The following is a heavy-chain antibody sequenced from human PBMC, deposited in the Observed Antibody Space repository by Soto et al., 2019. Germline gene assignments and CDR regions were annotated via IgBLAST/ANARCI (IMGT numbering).Heavy chain of an antibody. CDR2: ISYDGSNK. D-gene: IGHD5-12*01. CDR1: GFTFSSYA. V-gene: IGHV3-30-3*01. CDR3: ARVAVEMATIHVFDY. Sequence: QVQLVESGGGVVQPGRSLRLSCAASGFTFSSYAMHWVRQAPGKGLEWVAVISYDGSNKYYADSVKGRFTISRDNSKNTMSLQMNSLRAEGTAVYYCARVAVEMATIHVFDYWGQGTLVTVSS. J-gene: IGHJ4*02.